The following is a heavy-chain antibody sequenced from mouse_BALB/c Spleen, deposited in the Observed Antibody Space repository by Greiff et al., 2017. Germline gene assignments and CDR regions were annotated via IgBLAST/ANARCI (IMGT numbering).Heavy chain of an antibody. J-gene: IGHJ3*01. CDR3: ARGGLLRAWFAY. CDR2: IYPYNGGT. CDR1: GYTFTDYN. V-gene: IGHV1S29*02. D-gene: IGHD1-1*01. Sequence: DVQLQESGPELVKPGASVKISCKASGYTFTDYNMHWVKQSHGKSLEWIGYIYPYNGGTGYNQKFKSKATLTVDNSSSTAYMELRSLTSEDSAVYYCARGGLLRAWFAYWGQGTLVTVSA.